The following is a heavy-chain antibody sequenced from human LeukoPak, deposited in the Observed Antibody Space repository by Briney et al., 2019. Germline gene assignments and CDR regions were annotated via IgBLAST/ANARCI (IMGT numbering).Heavy chain of an antibody. CDR2: INRGGST. Sequence: SETLSLTCAVYGGPFSGYYWSWIRQPPGKGLEWIGEINRGGSTNYNQSVKGRVTLVVDKYKNQISLKLSCVTAADTAVFYCARFVTYYYDSSGNFRGVLFFDPWGQGTLVTVSS. CDR3: ARFVTYYYDSSGNFRGVLFFDP. D-gene: IGHD3-22*01. J-gene: IGHJ5*02. CDR1: GGPFSGYY. V-gene: IGHV4-34*01.